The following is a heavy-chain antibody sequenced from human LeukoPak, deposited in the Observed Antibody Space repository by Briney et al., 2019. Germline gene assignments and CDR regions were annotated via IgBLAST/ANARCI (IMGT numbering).Heavy chain of an antibody. CDR3: ARPGGYAFDI. Sequence: PGGSLRFSCEASGFIFSTYAFHWVRQAPGKGPEWMAFITYDGSDTYFADSVKGRFTLSRDNSKNALYLQMNSLRTADTAVYYCARPGGYAFDIWGQGTMVTVSS. CDR1: GFIFSTYA. CDR2: ITYDGSDT. D-gene: IGHD3-10*01. V-gene: IGHV3-30*04. J-gene: IGHJ3*02.